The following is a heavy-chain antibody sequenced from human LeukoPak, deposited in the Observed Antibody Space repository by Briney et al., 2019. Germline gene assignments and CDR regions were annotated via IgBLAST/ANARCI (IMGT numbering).Heavy chain of an antibody. CDR1: GFTFSDYY. J-gene: IGHJ5*02. D-gene: IGHD6-6*01. V-gene: IGHV3-11*01. CDR2: ISSSGSTI. CDR3: ARAANIAARGWFDP. Sequence: GGSLRLSCAASGFTFSDYYMSWIRQAPGKGLEWVSYISSSGSTIYYADSVKGRFTISRDNAKNSLYLQMNSLRAEDTAVYYCARAANIAARGWFDPWGQGTLVTLSS.